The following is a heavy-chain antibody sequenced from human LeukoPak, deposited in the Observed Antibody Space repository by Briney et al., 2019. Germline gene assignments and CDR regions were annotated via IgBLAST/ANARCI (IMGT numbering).Heavy chain of an antibody. V-gene: IGHV3-33*01. CDR2: IWYDGSNK. Sequence: PGGSLRLSCAASGFTFSSYGMHWVRQAPGKGLEWVAVIWYDGSNKYYADSVKGRFTISRDNSKNTLYLQMNSLRADDTAVYYCARDSAQYYYDSSGYLDYWGQGTLVTVSS. J-gene: IGHJ4*02. CDR3: ARDSAQYYYDSSGYLDY. D-gene: IGHD3-22*01. CDR1: GFTFSSYG.